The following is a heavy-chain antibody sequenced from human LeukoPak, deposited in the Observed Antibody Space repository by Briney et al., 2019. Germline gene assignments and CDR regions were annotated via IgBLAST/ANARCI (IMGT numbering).Heavy chain of an antibody. CDR1: GASITNYY. CDR2: MYTSGST. D-gene: IGHD3-22*01. CDR3: ARVKPYYYDSSGYYYFDY. J-gene: IGHJ4*02. V-gene: IGHV4-4*07. Sequence: SETLSLTCTVSGASITNYYWNWIRQPAGKGLEWIGRMYTSGSTNYNPSLKSRVTMSVDTSKNQFSLKLSSVTAADTAVYYCARVKPYYYDSSGYYYFDYWGQGTLVTVSS.